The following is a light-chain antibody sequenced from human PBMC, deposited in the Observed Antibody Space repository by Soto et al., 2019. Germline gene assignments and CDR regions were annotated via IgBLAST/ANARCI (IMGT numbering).Light chain of an antibody. CDR2: DVS. Sequence: QSALTQPASVSGSPGQSITISCTGTSSDVGGYNYVSWYQQHPGKAPEIMIYDVSNRHSGVSNRFSGSKSGNTASLTISGLQAEDEADYYCSSYTSSRKVFGGGTELTV. J-gene: IGLJ2*01. CDR3: SSYTSSRKV. V-gene: IGLV2-14*01. CDR1: SSDVGGYNY.